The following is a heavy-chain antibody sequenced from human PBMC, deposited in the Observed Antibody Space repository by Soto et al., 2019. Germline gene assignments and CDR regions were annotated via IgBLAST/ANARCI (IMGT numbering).Heavy chain of an antibody. D-gene: IGHD6-13*01. CDR3: AREKGSSSWYVRWFDP. J-gene: IGHJ5*02. CDR1: GYSVSSNSAA. V-gene: IGHV6-1*01. CDR2: TYYRSKWYN. Sequence: QTLSLTCAISGYSVSSNSAAWNLIRQSPSRGLEWLGRTYYRSKWYNDYAVSVKSRITINPDTSKNQFSLQLNSVTPEDTAVYYCAREKGSSSWYVRWFDPWGQGTLVTVS.